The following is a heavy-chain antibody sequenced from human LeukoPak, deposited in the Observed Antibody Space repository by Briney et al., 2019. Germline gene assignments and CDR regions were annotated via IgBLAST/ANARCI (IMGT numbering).Heavy chain of an antibody. V-gene: IGHV3-74*01. D-gene: IGHD6-13*01. CDR1: GFTFSSHW. CDR2: INSDGSST. CDR3: ARAYSSSWYSDVSDY. J-gene: IGHJ4*02. Sequence: GGSLRLSCAASGFTFSSHWMSWVRQAPGKGLVWVSRINSDGSSTSYADSVKGRFTISRDNAKNTLYLQMNSLRAEDTAVYYCARAYSSSWYSDVSDYWGQGTLVTVSS.